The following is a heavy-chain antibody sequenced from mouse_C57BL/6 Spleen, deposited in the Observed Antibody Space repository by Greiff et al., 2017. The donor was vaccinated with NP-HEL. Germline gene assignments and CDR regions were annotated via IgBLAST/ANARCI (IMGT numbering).Heavy chain of an antibody. V-gene: IGHV5-6*01. CDR1: GFTFSSYG. CDR2: ISSGGSYT. J-gene: IGHJ3*01. CDR3: ARGDYGYDGFAY. Sequence: EVQGVESGGDLVKPGGSLKLSCAASGFTFSSYGMSWVRQTPDKRLEWVATISSGGSYTYYPDSVKGRFTISRDNAKNTLYRQMSSLKSEDTAMYYCARGDYGYDGFAYGVQGTLVTVSA. D-gene: IGHD2-2*01.